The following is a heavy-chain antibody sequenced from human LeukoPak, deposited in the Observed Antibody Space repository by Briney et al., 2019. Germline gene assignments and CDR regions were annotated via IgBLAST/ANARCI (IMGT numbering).Heavy chain of an antibody. V-gene: IGHV1-2*02. CDR1: GYTFTDYY. J-gene: IGHJ6*02. CDR3: ASLGATTLSYYGMDV. CDR2: INPTNGGT. Sequence: ASVKVSCKASGYTFTDYYIHWVRQAPGHGLEWMGWINPTNGGTYYAQNFQARVTMTRDTSITTGYMELSRLRFDDTAVYYCASLGATTLSYYGMDVWGQGTTVIVSS. D-gene: IGHD1-26*01.